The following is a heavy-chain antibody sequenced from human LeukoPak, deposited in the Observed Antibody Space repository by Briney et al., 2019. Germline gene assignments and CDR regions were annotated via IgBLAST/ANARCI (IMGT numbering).Heavy chain of an antibody. CDR2: IYYSGST. CDR1: GGSITNSYW. CDR3: ARGPPYAPGVLGV. V-gene: IGHV4-4*02. D-gene: IGHD7-27*01. J-gene: IGHJ6*04. Sequence: PSETLSLTCAVSGGSITNSYWWTWVRQSPGKGLEWVGEIYYSGSTNYNPSLKSRVTMSVDTSKNQFSLKLSSVTAADTAVYYCARGPPYAPGVLGVWGKGTTVTISS.